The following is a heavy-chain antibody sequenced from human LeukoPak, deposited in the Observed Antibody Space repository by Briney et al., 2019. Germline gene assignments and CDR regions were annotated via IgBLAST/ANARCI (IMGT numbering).Heavy chain of an antibody. Sequence: SETLSLTCTVSGGSIGRSSYYWGWIRQPPGKGLEWIGNIYYSGSTYYNPSLKSRVTLSVDMSKDQFSLKLSSVTAADTAVYYCARVAAKTVDYWGQGTLVTVSS. V-gene: IGHV4-39*07. CDR3: ARVAAKTVDY. CDR1: GGSIGRSSYY. D-gene: IGHD2-15*01. CDR2: IYYSGST. J-gene: IGHJ4*02.